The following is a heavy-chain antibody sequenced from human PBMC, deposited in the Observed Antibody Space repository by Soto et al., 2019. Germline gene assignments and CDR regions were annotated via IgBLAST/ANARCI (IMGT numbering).Heavy chain of an antibody. V-gene: IGHV4-31*03. CDR2: IYYSGST. CDR1: GGSISSGGYY. J-gene: IGHJ5*02. CDR3: AREDSWFDP. Sequence: QVQLQESGPGLVKPSQTLSLTCTVSGGSISSGGYYWSWIRQHPGKDLEWIGYIYYSGSTYYNTYLKSRVTLSVDTSKNQFSLKLSSVPVAATAVYYCAREDSWFDPWGQGTLVTVSS.